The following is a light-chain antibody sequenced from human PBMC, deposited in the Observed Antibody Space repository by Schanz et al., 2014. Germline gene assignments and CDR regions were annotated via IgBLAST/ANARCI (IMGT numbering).Light chain of an antibody. CDR2: ASS. V-gene: IGKV1-39*01. CDR1: QSITTY. Sequence: DIQMTQSPSSLSASVGDRVTIICRASQSITTYLNWYQQRPGKPPKLLIYASSSLQRGVPSRFSGSGSGTDFTLTISRLEPEDFAVYYCQQSGTSPLWTFGQGTKVEIK. J-gene: IGKJ1*01. CDR3: QQSGTSPLWT.